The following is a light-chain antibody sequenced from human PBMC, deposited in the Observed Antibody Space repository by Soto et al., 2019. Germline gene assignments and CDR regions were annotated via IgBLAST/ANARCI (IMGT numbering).Light chain of an antibody. CDR2: DIS. V-gene: IGKV3D-15*01. J-gene: IGKJ2*01. Sequence: ETVMTQSPATLSVSPGERATLSCRASQSVSSNLAWYQQKPGQPPRLLIYDISTRATGIPTRFSGSGSGTEFTLTISSLQSEDFATYYCQQYDSYPYTFGQGTKVEIK. CDR1: QSVSSN. CDR3: QQYDSYPYT.